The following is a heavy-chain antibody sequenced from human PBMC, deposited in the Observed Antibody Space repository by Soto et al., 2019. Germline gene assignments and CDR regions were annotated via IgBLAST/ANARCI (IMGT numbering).Heavy chain of an antibody. J-gene: IGHJ6*03. CDR1: GGPFSSYT. CDR3: ASLSITMVRGVTTYYYYYVDV. D-gene: IGHD3-10*01. CDR2: IIPILGIA. V-gene: IGHV1-69*02. Sequence: QVQLVQSGSEVKKPGSSVKVSCKASGGPFSSYTISWVRQAPGQGLEWMGRIIPILGIANYAQKFQGRVTITADKSTSTAYMELSSLRSEDTAVYYCASLSITMVRGVTTYYYYYVDVWGKGTTVTVSS.